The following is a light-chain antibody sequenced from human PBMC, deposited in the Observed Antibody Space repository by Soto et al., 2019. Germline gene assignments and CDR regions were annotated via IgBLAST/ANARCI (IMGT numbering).Light chain of an antibody. V-gene: IGLV3-1*01. J-gene: IGLJ2*01. CDR3: QAWASAIVV. Sequence: SYELTQPPSVSVSPGQTASITCSGDKLGDKYTCWYQQKPGQSPVLVIYQDSERPSGIPERFSGSNSGNTATLTISGTQAMDEADHYCQAWASAIVVFVGGTKLTVL. CDR1: KLGDKY. CDR2: QDS.